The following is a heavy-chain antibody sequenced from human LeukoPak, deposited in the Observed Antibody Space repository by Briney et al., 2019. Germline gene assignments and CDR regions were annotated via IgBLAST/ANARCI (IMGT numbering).Heavy chain of an antibody. J-gene: IGHJ4*02. D-gene: IGHD6-19*01. CDR2: INPSGGST. Sequence: GASVNVSCKASGYTFTSYYMHWVRQAPGQGLEWMGIINPSGGSTSYAQKFQGRVTMTRDMSTSTVYMELSSLRSEDTAVYYCARDLGRTEMYSSGWLGYWGQGTLVTVSS. CDR3: ARDLGRTEMYSSGWLGY. V-gene: IGHV1-46*01. CDR1: GYTFTSYY.